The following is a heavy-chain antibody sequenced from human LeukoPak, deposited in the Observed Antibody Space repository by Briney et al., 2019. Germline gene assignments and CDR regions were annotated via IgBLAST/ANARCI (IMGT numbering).Heavy chain of an antibody. D-gene: IGHD6-19*01. CDR2: IHGSGYG. CDR1: GASISSWY. CDR3: ARETMLAGFASGLGFNY. Sequence: PSETLSLTCTVSGASISSWYWSWIRQPPGKGLEWIGNIHGSGYGNYNPSLKSRLSMSLDTSRNQFSLNLTSVTAADTATYYCARETMLAGFASGLGFNYWGQGILVIVSS. J-gene: IGHJ4*02. V-gene: IGHV4-59*01.